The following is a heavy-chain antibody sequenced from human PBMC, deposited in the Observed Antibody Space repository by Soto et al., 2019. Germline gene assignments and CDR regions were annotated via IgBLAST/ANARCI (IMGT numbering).Heavy chain of an antibody. D-gene: IGHD4-17*01. CDR1: GFTFSSYA. CDR3: AKVYWDDGDYIN. V-gene: IGHV3-23*01. CDR2: ISGSGGST. Sequence: EVQLLESGGGLVQPGGSPRLSCAASGFTFSSYAMSWVRQAPGKGLEWVSAISGSGGSTYYADSVKGRFTISRDNSKNTLYLQMNSLRAEDTAVYYCAKVYWDDGDYINWGQGTLVTVSS. J-gene: IGHJ4*02.